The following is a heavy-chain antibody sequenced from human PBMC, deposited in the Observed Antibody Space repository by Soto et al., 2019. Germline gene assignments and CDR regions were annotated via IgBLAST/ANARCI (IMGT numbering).Heavy chain of an antibody. CDR3: TREGGYSYGSGNFDC. D-gene: IGHD5-18*01. V-gene: IGHV3-73*01. Sequence: PVGSLRLSCASSVFTFSGSAMHCVRHSSGKWLEWVGRIRSKANSYATAYAASVKGRFTISRDDSKNTAYLQMNSLKTEDTAVYYCTREGGYSYGSGNFDCWGQGTMVSVS. J-gene: IGHJ4*02. CDR2: IRSKANSYAT. CDR1: VFTFSGSA.